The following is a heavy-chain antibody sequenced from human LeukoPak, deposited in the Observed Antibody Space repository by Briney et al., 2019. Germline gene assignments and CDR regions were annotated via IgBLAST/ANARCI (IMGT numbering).Heavy chain of an antibody. CDR2: ISYSGST. D-gene: IGHD5-12*01. V-gene: IGHV4-59*12. CDR1: GASISTYF. CDR3: ARGVRDGYNFRRYYFDY. J-gene: IGHJ4*02. Sequence: PSETLSLTCTFSGASISTYFWNWIRQPPGKGLEWIGYISYSGSTNYNPSLKSRVTISVDTSKNQFSLKLSSVTAADTAVYYCARGVRDGYNFRRYYFDYWGQGTLVTVSS.